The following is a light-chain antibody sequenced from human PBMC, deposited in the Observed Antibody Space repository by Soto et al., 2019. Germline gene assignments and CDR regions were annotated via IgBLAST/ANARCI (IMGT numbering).Light chain of an antibody. CDR2: GAS. J-gene: IGKJ1*01. Sequence: EIVLTQSPAALSLSPGERATLSCRASQSVSSNYLAWYQQKLGQAPRLLIYGASSRATGIPDRFSGSGSGTDFTLTISRLEPEDFAVYYCQQYGSSPRTFGQGTKV. CDR1: QSVSSNY. V-gene: IGKV3-20*01. CDR3: QQYGSSPRT.